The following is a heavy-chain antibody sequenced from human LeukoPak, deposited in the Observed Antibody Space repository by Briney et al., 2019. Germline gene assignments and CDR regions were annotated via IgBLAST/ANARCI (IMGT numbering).Heavy chain of an antibody. Sequence: PSETQSLTCTVSGGSISSSSYYWGWIRQPPGKGLEWIGSIYYSGSTYYNPSLKSRVTISVDTSKNQFSLKLSSVTAADTAVYYCARDGDGSGSYYDGAFDIWGQGTMVTVSS. D-gene: IGHD3-10*01. CDR2: IYYSGST. CDR1: GGSISSSSYY. J-gene: IGHJ3*02. V-gene: IGHV4-39*07. CDR3: ARDGDGSGSYYDGAFDI.